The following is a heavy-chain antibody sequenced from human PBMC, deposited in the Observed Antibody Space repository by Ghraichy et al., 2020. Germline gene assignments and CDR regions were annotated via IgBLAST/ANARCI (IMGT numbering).Heavy chain of an antibody. V-gene: IGHV4-61*02. Sequence: SQTLSLTCTVSGGSISSGSYYWSWVRQPAGKGLEWIGRIYTSGSTNYNPSLKSRVTISVDTSKNQFSLKLSSVTAADTAVYYCASGFYYYYYYGMDVWGQGTTVTVSS. CDR3: ASGFYYYYYYGMDV. CDR2: IYTSGST. J-gene: IGHJ6*02. CDR1: GGSISSGSYY.